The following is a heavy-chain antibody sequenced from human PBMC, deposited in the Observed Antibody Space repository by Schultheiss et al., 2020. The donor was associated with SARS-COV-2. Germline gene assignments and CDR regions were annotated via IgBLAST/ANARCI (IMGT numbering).Heavy chain of an antibody. CDR1: GYTFTGYY. Sequence: ASVKVSCKASGYTFTGYYMHWVRQAPGQGLEWMGRINPNSGGTNYAQKLQGRVTMTTDTSTSTAYMELRSLRSDDTAVYYCARGEVEQWFSSVGYFDYWGQGTLVTVSS. J-gene: IGHJ4*02. CDR3: ARGEVEQWFSSVGYFDY. D-gene: IGHD6-19*01. V-gene: IGHV1-2*06. CDR2: INPNSGGT.